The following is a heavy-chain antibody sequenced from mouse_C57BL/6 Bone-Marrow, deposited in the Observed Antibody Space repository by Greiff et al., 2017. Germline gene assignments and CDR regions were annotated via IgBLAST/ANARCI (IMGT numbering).Heavy chain of an antibody. V-gene: IGHV14-4*01. J-gene: IGHJ2*01. CDR1: GFNIKDDY. CDR2: IDPANGDT. Sequence: DVQLQESGAELVRPGASVKLSCTASGFNIKDDYMHWVKQRPEQGLEWIGWIDPANGDTEYASKFQGKATITADTSSNTAYLQLSSLTSEDTAVYYCTPLLYAYWGQGTTLTVSS. D-gene: IGHD2-12*01. CDR3: TPLLYAY.